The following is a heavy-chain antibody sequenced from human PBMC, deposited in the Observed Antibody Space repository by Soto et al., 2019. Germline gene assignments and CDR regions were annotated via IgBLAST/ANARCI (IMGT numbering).Heavy chain of an antibody. J-gene: IGHJ4*02. V-gene: IGHV3-30-3*01. CDR2: ISYDGSNK. D-gene: IGHD1-7*01. CDR1: GFTFSSYA. CDR3: ARDIGELELLSLFDY. Sequence: GGSLRLSCAASGFTFSSYAMHWVRQAPGKGLEWVAVISYDGSNKYYADSVKGRFTISRDNSKNTLYLQMNSLRAEDTAVYYCARDIGELELLSLFDYWGQGTLVTVSS.